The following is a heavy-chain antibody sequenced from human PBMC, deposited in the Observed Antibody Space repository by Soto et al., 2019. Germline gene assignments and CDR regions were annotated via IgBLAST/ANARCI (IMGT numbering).Heavy chain of an antibody. D-gene: IGHD1-1*01. Sequence: SETLSLTCAVYGGSFSGYYWSWIRQPPGKGLEWIGEINHSGSTNYNPSLKSRVTISVATSKNQFSLKLSSVTAADTAVYYCARGGHSPTNYFDYWGQGTLVTVSS. CDR1: GGSFSGYY. CDR3: ARGGHSPTNYFDY. V-gene: IGHV4-34*01. J-gene: IGHJ4*02. CDR2: INHSGST.